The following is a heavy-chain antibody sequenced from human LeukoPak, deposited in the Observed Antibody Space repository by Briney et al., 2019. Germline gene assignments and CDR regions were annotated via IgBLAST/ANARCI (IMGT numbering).Heavy chain of an antibody. CDR2: ISGGGGTT. V-gene: IGHV3-23*01. J-gene: IGHJ4*02. CDR3: VKGATVTTRPNFDY. D-gene: IGHD4-17*01. Sequence: GGSLRLSCAASGFTFSSYSMNWVRQAPGKGLEWVSVISGGGGTTYYGDSVKGRFTISRDNSKNTLFLQMNSLRVEDTATYYCVKGATVTTRPNFDYWGQGTVVTVSS. CDR1: GFTFSSYS.